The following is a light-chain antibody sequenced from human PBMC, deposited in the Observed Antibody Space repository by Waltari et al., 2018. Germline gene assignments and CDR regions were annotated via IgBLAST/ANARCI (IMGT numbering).Light chain of an antibody. J-gene: IGKJ3*01. V-gene: IGKV1-39*01. CDR1: QSITTY. Sequence: DIQMTQSPSSLSASVGDRVTITCRASQSITTYLNWYQQKPGKAPNLLIYGASSLQSGVPSRFSGSGSGTDFTLTISSLQPKDFATYYCQQTYSTPPFTFGPGTKVDI. CDR2: GAS. CDR3: QQTYSTPPFT.